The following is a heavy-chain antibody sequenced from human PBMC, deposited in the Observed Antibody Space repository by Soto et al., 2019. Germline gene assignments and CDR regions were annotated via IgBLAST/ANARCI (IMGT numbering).Heavy chain of an antibody. V-gene: IGHV1-69*06. J-gene: IGHJ5*02. D-gene: IGHD3-10*01. CDR3: ARDPTPNYYGSIYNWFDP. CDR1: GGTFSSYA. CDR2: IIPIFGTA. Sequence: GASVKVSCKASGGTFSSYAISWVRQAPGQGLEWMGGIIPIFGTANYAQKFQGRVTITADKSTSTAYMELSSLRSEDTAVYYCARDPTPNYYGSIYNWFDPWGQGTLVTVSS.